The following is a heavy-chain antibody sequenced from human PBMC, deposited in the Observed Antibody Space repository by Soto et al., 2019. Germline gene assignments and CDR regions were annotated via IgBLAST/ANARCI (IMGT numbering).Heavy chain of an antibody. V-gene: IGHV3-30-3*01. CDR3: ARVQRIAAAGTSGMDV. Sequence: QVQLVESGGGVVQPGRSLRLSCAASGFTFSSYAMHWVRQAPGKGLEWVAVISYDGSNKYYADSVKGRFTISRDNSKNTLYLQMNSLRAEDTAVYYCARVQRIAAAGTSGMDVWGQGTTVTVSS. D-gene: IGHD6-13*01. CDR1: GFTFSSYA. CDR2: ISYDGSNK. J-gene: IGHJ6*02.